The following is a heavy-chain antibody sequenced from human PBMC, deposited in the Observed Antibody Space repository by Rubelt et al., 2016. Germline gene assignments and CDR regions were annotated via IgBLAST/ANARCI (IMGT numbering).Heavy chain of an antibody. Sequence: QVQLQQWGAGLLKPSETLSLTCAVYGGSFSGYYWSWIRQPPGKGLEWIGEINHSGSTNYNPSLKGRGTISVDTSKYQFSRKLSSVTAAETAVYYWARGEYYYDSSGYYGWGQGTLVTVSS. V-gene: IGHV4-34*01. CDR1: GGSFSGYY. J-gene: IGHJ4*02. D-gene: IGHD3-22*01. CDR3: ARGEYYYDSSGYYG. CDR2: INHSGST.